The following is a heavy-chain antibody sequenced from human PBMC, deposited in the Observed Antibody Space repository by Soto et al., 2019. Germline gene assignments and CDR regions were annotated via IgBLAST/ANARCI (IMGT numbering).Heavy chain of an antibody. D-gene: IGHD1-26*01. CDR1: GFTFSSYG. CDR3: AKDEGGSYHYYYCYGMDV. Sequence: QVQLVESGGGVVQPGRSLRLSCAASGFTFSSYGMHWVRQAPDKGLEWVAVISYDGSNKYYADSVKGRFTISRDNSKNTLYLQMNSLRAEDTAVYYCAKDEGGSYHYYYCYGMDVWGQGTTVTVSS. V-gene: IGHV3-30*18. CDR2: ISYDGSNK. J-gene: IGHJ6*02.